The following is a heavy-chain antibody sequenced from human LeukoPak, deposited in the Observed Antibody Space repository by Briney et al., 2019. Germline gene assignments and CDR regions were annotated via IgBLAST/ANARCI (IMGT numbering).Heavy chain of an antibody. J-gene: IGHJ4*02. V-gene: IGHV1-2*02. CDR3: ARDKEILIYFDSGGYYFDY. D-gene: IGHD3-22*01. CDR2: INPNSGGT. CDR1: GYTFTGYY. Sequence: ASVKVSCKASGYTFTGYYMHWVRQAPGQGLEWMGWINPNSGGTNYAQKFQGRVTMTWDTSISTAYMELSRLRSDDTAVYYCARDKEILIYFDSGGYYFDYWGQGTLVTVSS.